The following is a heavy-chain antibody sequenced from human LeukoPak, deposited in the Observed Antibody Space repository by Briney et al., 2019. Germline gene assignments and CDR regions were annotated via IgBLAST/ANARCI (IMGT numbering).Heavy chain of an antibody. CDR2: ISTSSIYI. CDR3: ARRATTQRGHSYGLDY. D-gene: IGHD5-18*01. J-gene: IGHJ4*02. CDR1: GFTFSSYS. V-gene: IGHV3-21*01. Sequence: GGSLRLSCAASGFTFSSYSMNWVRQAPGKGLEWVSSISTSSIYIYYADSVNGRFTISRDNAKNSLYLQMNSLRAEDTAIYYCARRATTQRGHSYGLDYWGQGTLVTVSS.